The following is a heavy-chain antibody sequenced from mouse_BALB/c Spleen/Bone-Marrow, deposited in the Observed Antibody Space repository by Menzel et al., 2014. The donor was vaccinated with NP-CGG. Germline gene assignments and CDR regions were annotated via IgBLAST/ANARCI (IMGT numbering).Heavy chain of an antibody. CDR3: ARHAYYDQTEVSFVC. D-gene: IGHD2-4*01. CDR2: ISGDGRYT. V-gene: IGHV5-9-2*01. CDR1: GFPFSNYG. Sequence: EVHLVESGGGLVKSGGSLKLPCAASGFPFSNYGMSWLRQTPEKRLEWVATISGDGRYTFYSDSVKGRFTISRDNAKNNLYLQLSSLRSEDTALYYCARHAYYDQTEVSFVCRGQGTLVTVSA. J-gene: IGHJ3*01.